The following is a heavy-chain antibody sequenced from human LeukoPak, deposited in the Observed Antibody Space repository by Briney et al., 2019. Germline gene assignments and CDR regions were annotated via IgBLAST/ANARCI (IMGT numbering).Heavy chain of an antibody. J-gene: IGHJ6*02. D-gene: IGHD3-9*01. CDR3: ARALLTPYYYYYGMDV. Sequence: PSETLSLACTVFGGSLSSYYWSWIRQPAGKGLEWIGRIYTSGSTNYNTSLKSRVTMSVDTSKNQFSLKLSSVTAADTAVYYCARALLTPYYYYYGMDVWGQGTTVTVSS. CDR1: GGSLSSYY. CDR2: IYTSGST. V-gene: IGHV4-4*07.